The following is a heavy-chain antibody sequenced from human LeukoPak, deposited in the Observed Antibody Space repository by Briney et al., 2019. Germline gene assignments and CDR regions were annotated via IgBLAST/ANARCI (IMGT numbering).Heavy chain of an antibody. Sequence: GGSLRLSCAASGFTFSNYGMHWVRQAPGKGLEWLAAILYDGSNKYYADTVKGRFTISRDNSKNMLYLQVNSLTAEDTAVYYCARDQALYFSYGDFWGQGTLVAVSS. V-gene: IGHV3-33*01. CDR3: ARDQALYFSYGDF. J-gene: IGHJ4*02. CDR2: ILYDGSNK. D-gene: IGHD2/OR15-2a*01. CDR1: GFTFSNYG.